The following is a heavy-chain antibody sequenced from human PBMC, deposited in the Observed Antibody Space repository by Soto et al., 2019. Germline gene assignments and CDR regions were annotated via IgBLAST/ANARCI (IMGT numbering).Heavy chain of an antibody. J-gene: IGHJ4*02. V-gene: IGHV5-51*01. D-gene: IGHD2-2*01. CDR1: GYSFTSYW. CDR3: ARLPVSGYCSSTSCYGDFDY. CDR2: IYPGDSDT. Sequence: GESLKISCKGSGYSFTSYWIGWVRQMPGKGLEWMGIIYPGDSDTRYSPSFQGQVTISADKSISTAYLQWSSLKASDTAMYYCARLPVSGYCSSTSCYGDFDYWGQGTLVTVSS.